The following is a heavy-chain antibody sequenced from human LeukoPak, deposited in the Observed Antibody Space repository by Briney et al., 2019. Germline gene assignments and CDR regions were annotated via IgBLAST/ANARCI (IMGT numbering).Heavy chain of an antibody. Sequence: GGSLRLSCAASGFTFSSYAMSWVGQAPGKGREWVSAISGSGGSTYYADSVKGRFTISRDNSKNTLYLQMNSLRAEDTAVYYCAKSGEMATTVYYFDYWGQGTLVTVSS. V-gene: IGHV3-23*01. CDR3: AKSGEMATTVYYFDY. J-gene: IGHJ4*02. CDR1: GFTFSSYA. CDR2: ISGSGGST. D-gene: IGHD5-24*01.